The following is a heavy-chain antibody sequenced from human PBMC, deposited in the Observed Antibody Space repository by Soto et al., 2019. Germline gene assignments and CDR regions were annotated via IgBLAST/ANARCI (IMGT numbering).Heavy chain of an antibody. CDR3: ARLAEWDDYDSMDV. CDR1: GFTFSVSA. J-gene: IGHJ6*02. V-gene: IGHV3-73*02. D-gene: IGHD1-26*01. Sequence: EVQLVEAGGGLVQPGGSLKLSCAVSGFTFSVSAIHWVRQASGKGLEWVGRIRSKAANYATAYGASVNGRFSISRDDSKNTAYQQISSLNTEVTAVYYCARLAEWDDYDSMDVWGQSTTVTVAS. CDR2: IRSKAANYAT.